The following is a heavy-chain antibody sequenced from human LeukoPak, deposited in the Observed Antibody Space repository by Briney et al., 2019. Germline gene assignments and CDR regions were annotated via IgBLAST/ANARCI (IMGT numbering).Heavy chain of an antibody. J-gene: IGHJ4*02. V-gene: IGHV3-21*01. D-gene: IGHD2/OR15-2a*01. CDR1: GFTFSSYS. CDR2: ISSSGSYI. CDR3: AREPIYGLNFDY. Sequence: GGSLRLSCATSGFTFSSYSMNWVRQAPGKGREWVSSISSSGSYIYYADSVKGRFTLSRDNANKSLYLQLNSLRAEDTAVYFCAREPIYGLNFDYWGQGTLVTVSS.